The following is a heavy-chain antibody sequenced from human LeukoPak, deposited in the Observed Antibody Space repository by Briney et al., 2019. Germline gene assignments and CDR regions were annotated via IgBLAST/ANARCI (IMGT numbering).Heavy chain of an antibody. Sequence: GGSLRLSCAASGFTFTSYWMNWVRQAPGKGLEWVALIDPDGSQTNYVDSVKGRFTISRDNAENSLYLQMNSLRAEDTAVYYCARDLGYGALDPWGQGTLVTVSS. D-gene: IGHD4-17*01. CDR1: GFTFTSYW. J-gene: IGHJ5*02. V-gene: IGHV3-7*01. CDR3: ARDLGYGALDP. CDR2: IDPDGSQT.